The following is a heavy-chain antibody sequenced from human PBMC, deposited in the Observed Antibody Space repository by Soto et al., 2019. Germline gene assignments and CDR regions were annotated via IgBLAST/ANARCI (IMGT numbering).Heavy chain of an antibody. J-gene: IGHJ4*02. CDR1: GYTFTSYG. Sequence: ASVKVSCKASGYTFTSYGISWVRQAPGQGLEWMGWISAYNGNTNYAQKLQGRVTMTTDTSTSTAYMELRSLRSDDTAVYYCARVFGVFWGGYYKPPSCPSDYWGQGTRVTVPS. D-gene: IGHD3-3*01. CDR3: ARVFGVFWGGYYKPPSCPSDY. CDR2: ISAYNGNT. V-gene: IGHV1-18*01.